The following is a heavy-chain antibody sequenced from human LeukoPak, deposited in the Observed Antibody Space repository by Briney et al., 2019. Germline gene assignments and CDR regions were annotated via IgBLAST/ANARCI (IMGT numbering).Heavy chain of an antibody. CDR3: ARDRDYYYDGSGYYDAFDI. J-gene: IGHJ3*02. Sequence: GGSLRLSCAASGFTFDDYAMHWVRQAPGKGLEWVSIIWHDGNNKYYADSVKGRFTISRDNSKDTLYLQMNSLRAEDTAVYYCARDRDYYYDGSGYYDAFDIWGQGTMVTVSS. CDR1: GFTFDDYA. CDR2: IWHDGNNK. D-gene: IGHD3-22*01. V-gene: IGHV3-33*08.